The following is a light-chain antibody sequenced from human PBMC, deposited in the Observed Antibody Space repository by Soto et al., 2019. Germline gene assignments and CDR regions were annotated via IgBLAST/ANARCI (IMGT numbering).Light chain of an antibody. Sequence: QSALTQPRSVSGSPGQSVTISCTGTNSDIGGYNYVSWYQQHPGKAPKVMIYDVSRRPSGVPDRFSGSKSGNTASLTISGLQAEDEADYDCCSYAGRYNLWVFGGGTKLTVL. J-gene: IGLJ3*02. CDR3: CSYAGRYNLWV. CDR1: NSDIGGYNY. V-gene: IGLV2-11*01. CDR2: DVS.